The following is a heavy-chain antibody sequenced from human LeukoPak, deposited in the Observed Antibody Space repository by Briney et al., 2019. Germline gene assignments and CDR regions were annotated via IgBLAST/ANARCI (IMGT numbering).Heavy chain of an antibody. CDR3: ARDLWSYESWFDP. D-gene: IGHD3-10*01. CDR2: IYYSGST. Sequence: SETLTLTCSVSGGSFTSGSYEWSWIRQPPGKGLEWIGYIYYSGSTNYNPSLKSRVTISVDMSKNQFSLKLSSVTAADTAVYYCARDLWSYESWFDPWGQGILVTVSS. V-gene: IGHV4-61*01. CDR1: GGSFTSGSYE. J-gene: IGHJ5*02.